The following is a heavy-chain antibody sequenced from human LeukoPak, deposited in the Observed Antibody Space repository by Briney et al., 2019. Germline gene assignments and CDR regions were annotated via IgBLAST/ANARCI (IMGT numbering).Heavy chain of an antibody. V-gene: IGHV4-59*08. Sequence: SETLSLTCTVSGGSISSYYWSWIRQPPGKGLEWIGYIYYSGSTNYNPSLKSRVTISVDTSKNQFSLKLSSVTAADTAVYYCASRRRGLDAFDIWGQGTMVTVSS. CDR2: IYYSGST. CDR1: GGSISSYY. J-gene: IGHJ3*02. CDR3: ASRRRGLDAFDI.